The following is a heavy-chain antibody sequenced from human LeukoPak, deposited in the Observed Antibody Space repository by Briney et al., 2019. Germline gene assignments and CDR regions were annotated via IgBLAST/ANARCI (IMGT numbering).Heavy chain of an antibody. J-gene: IGHJ4*02. CDR3: ASGDSPFDY. Sequence: PSETLSLTCTVSGGSISSSSYYWGWIRQPPGKGLEWIGSIYYSGSTYYNPSLKSRVTISVDTSKTQFSLKLSSVTAADTAVYYCASGDSPFDYWGQGTLVTVSS. CDR1: GGSISSSSYY. D-gene: IGHD4-17*01. V-gene: IGHV4-39*01. CDR2: IYYSGST.